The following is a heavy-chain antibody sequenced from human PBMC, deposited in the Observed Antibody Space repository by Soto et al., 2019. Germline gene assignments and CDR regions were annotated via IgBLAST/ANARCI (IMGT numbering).Heavy chain of an antibody. CDR1: GGSISSGDYY. CDR2: IHYSGNT. J-gene: IGHJ4*02. V-gene: IGHV4-31*03. Sequence: SETLSLTCTVSGGSISSGDYYWSWIRHHPGGGLEWIGYIHYSGNTYYDPSLKSRLTMSVDTSKNQFSLNLSSVTAADTAVYYCARTPGGAPADYYIDDWGLGTRVTVAS. D-gene: IGHD4-17*01. CDR3: ARTPGGAPADYYIDD.